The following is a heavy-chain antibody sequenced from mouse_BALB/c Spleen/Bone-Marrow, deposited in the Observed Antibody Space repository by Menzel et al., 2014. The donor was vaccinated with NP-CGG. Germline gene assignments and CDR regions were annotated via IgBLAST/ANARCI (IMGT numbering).Heavy chain of an antibody. J-gene: IGHJ2*01. V-gene: IGHV1-66*01. CDR2: IFPGSDNT. D-gene: IGHD4-1*01. CDR1: GYSFTSYY. Sequence: VQLQQSGPELVKPGASVKMSCKAPGYSFTSYYIHWVKQRPGQGLEWIGWIFPGSDNTKYNEKFKGKATLTADASSSTAYMHLSSLTSEDSAVYFCARDWDEYYFDYWGQGTTLTVSS. CDR3: ARDWDEYYFDY.